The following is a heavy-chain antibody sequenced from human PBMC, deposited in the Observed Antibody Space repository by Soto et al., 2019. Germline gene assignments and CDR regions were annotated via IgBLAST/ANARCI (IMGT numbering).Heavy chain of an antibody. V-gene: IGHV1-2*04. Sequence: QVQLVQSGAEVKKPGASVRVSCKASGYSFSAYYIHWMRQAPGQGLGWMGWINPNSGGTKFAQKFQGWVTMTRDTSTSTAYMELIRLKSDDTAVYFCARESGGTTATLDYYYFYMDVWGKGTTVTVSS. J-gene: IGHJ6*03. CDR2: INPNSGGT. D-gene: IGHD4-17*01. CDR1: GYSFSAYY. CDR3: ARESGGTTATLDYYYFYMDV.